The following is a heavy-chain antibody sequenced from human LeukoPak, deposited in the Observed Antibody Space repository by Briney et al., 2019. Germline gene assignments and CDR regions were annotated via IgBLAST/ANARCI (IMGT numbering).Heavy chain of an antibody. CDR3: ARDRPPGYSYAYGYFDY. CDR1: GFTFSTNS. J-gene: IGHJ4*02. D-gene: IGHD5-18*01. V-gene: IGHV3-21*01. CDR2: ISSSSSYI. Sequence: GGSLRLSCAASGFTFSTNSMNWVRQAPGKGLEWVSSISSSSSYIYYADSVKGRFTISRDNAKNSLYLQMNSLRAEDTAVYYCARDRPPGYSYAYGYFDYWGQGTLVTVSS.